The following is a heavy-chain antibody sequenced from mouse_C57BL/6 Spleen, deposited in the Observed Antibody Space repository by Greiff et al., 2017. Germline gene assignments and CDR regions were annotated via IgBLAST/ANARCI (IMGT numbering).Heavy chain of an antibody. Sequence: EVKVVESGGGLVQPKGSLKLSCAASGFTFNTYAMHWVRQAPGKGLEWVARIRSKSSNNATYYADSVKDRFTISRDDLQSMLYLQMNNLKTEDTAMYYCVREDYDYDGVYAMDYWGQGTSVTVSS. CDR1: GFTFNTYA. V-gene: IGHV10-3*01. D-gene: IGHD2-4*01. CDR2: IRSKSSNNAT. CDR3: VREDYDYDGVYAMDY. J-gene: IGHJ4*01.